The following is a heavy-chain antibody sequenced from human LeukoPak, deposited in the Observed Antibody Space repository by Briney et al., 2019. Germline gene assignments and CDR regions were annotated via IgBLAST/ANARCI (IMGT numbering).Heavy chain of an antibody. D-gene: IGHD2-2*02. J-gene: IGHJ5*02. V-gene: IGHV1-3*04. Sequence: GASVKVSCKASGYIFTTYAMHWVRQAPGQRPEWMGWINIGNGETKYSQKFQGRVTITRDTSASTAYMEMSSLRSEDTAVYYCARDQDVVVPAAIGWFDPWGQGTLVTVSS. CDR3: ARDQDVVVPAAIGWFDP. CDR2: INIGNGET. CDR1: GYIFTTYA.